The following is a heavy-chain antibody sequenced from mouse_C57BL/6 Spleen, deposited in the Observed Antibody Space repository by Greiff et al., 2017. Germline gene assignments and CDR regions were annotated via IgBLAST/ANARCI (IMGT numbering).Heavy chain of an antibody. CDR3: VRQYYGSSLFDY. D-gene: IGHD1-1*01. Sequence: EVKLVESGGGLVQPTGSLTLSCAVSGFSFNTYAMNWVRQAPGKGLAWVARVRSKINNYATYYADSVKDRFTISRDDSESMLYLQMNNLYTDDTAMDYCVRQYYGSSLFDYWGQGTTLTVSS. CDR1: GFSFNTYA. J-gene: IGHJ2*01. CDR2: VRSKINNYAT. V-gene: IGHV10-1*01.